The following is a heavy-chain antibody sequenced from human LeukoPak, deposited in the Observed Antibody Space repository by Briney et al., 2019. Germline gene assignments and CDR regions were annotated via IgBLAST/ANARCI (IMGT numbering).Heavy chain of an antibody. CDR2: INTNTGNP. CDR1: GYTFTSYA. J-gene: IGHJ5*02. Sequence: ASVKVSCKASGYTFTSYAMNWVRQAPGQGLEWMGWINTNTGNPTYAQGFTGWFVFSLDTSVSTAYLQISSLKAEDTAVYYCARVTRIAAAGTLWFDPWGQGTLVTVSS. CDR3: ARVTRIAAAGTLWFDP. D-gene: IGHD6-13*01. V-gene: IGHV7-4-1*02.